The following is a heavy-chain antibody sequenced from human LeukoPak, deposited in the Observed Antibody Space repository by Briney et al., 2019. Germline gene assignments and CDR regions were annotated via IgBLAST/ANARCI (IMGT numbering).Heavy chain of an antibody. V-gene: IGHV3-9*03. Sequence: PEGSLRLSCAASGFTFDDYAMHWVRQAPGKGLEWVSGISWNSGRIGYADSVKGRFTISRDNAKNSLYLQMNSLRAEDMALYYCAKADSYSGSSGVDYWGQGTLVTVSS. D-gene: IGHD1-26*01. CDR3: AKADSYSGSSGVDY. CDR1: GFTFDDYA. J-gene: IGHJ4*02. CDR2: ISWNSGRI.